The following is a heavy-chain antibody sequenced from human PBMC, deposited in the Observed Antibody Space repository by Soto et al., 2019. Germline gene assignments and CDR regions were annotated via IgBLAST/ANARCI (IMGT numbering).Heavy chain of an antibody. V-gene: IGHV2-5*02. J-gene: IGHJ3*01. CDR1: GFSLTTLGVG. CDR2: IYWDDDR. Sequence: QITLKESGPTLVKPTQALTLTCSFSGFSLTTLGVGVGWVRQPPGKALEWLALIYWDDDRQYSPSLTTRLSITKDTSKTQVVLTMTNMDPVATGTYYCAHSQLTTAANAFDVWGQGTIVTVSS. CDR3: AHSQLTTAANAFDV. D-gene: IGHD1-1*01.